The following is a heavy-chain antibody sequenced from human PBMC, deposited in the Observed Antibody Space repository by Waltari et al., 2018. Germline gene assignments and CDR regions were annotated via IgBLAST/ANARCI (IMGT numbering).Heavy chain of an antibody. CDR3: ARVRVLTGSGYYYGMDV. J-gene: IGHJ6*02. CDR2: INHSGST. V-gene: IGHV4-34*01. CDR1: SGSFSVYY. D-gene: IGHD3-9*01. Sequence: QVQLQQWGAGLLKPSETLSLTCAACSGSFSVYYWSWIRPPPGKGLEWIGEINHSGSTNYNPSLKSRVSISVDTSKNQFSLKLSSVTAADTAVYYCARVRVLTGSGYYYGMDVWGQGTTVTVSS.